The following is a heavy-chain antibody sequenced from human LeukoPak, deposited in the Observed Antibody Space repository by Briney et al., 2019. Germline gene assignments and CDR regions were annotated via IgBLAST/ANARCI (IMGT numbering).Heavy chain of an antibody. CDR2: ISGSGTII. V-gene: IGHV3-48*03. J-gene: IGHJ4*02. CDR3: ARGEHSSGYYRDFFDS. Sequence: GSLRLSCAASGFTFSSYEMNWVRQAPGKGLEWVSYISGSGTIIYYADSVKGRFTISRDNAKKSLSLQMNSLRAEDTAVYYCARGEHSSGYYRDFFDSWGQGTLVTVSS. CDR1: GFTFSSYE. D-gene: IGHD6-19*01.